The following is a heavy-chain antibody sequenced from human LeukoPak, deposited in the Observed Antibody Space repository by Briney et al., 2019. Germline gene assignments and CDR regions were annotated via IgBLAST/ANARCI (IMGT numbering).Heavy chain of an antibody. Sequence: GGSLRLSCAASGFTFSSYGMHWVRQAPGKGLEWVAVISYDGSNKYYADSVKGRFTISRDNSKNTLYLQMNSLRAEDTAVYYCAKGSRPAVAGPRYYYYYMDVWGKGTTVTVSS. V-gene: IGHV3-30*18. CDR3: AKGSRPAVAGPRYYYYYMDV. CDR1: GFTFSSYG. CDR2: ISYDGSNK. D-gene: IGHD6-19*01. J-gene: IGHJ6*03.